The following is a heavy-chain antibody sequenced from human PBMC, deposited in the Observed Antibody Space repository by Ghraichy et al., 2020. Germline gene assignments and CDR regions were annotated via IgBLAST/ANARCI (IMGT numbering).Heavy chain of an antibody. CDR1: GFTFSSYG. J-gene: IGHJ6*02. CDR2: ISYDGSNK. D-gene: IGHD4-17*01. V-gene: IGHV3-30*18. CDR3: AKTLDRDYGDSYYYYGMDV. Sequence: GGSLRLSCAASGFTFSSYGMHWVRQAPGKGLEWVAVISYDGSNKYYADSVKGRFTISRDNSKNTLYLQMNSLRAEDTAVYYCAKTLDRDYGDSYYYYGMDVWGQGTTVTVSS.